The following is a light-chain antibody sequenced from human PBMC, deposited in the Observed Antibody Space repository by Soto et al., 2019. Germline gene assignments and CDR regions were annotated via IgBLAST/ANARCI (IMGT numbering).Light chain of an antibody. CDR2: AAS. CDR1: QSISNY. V-gene: IGKV1-39*01. Sequence: DIQMTQSPSSLSASVGDRVTITCRASQSISNYLNWYQQKPGKAPKLLIYAASSLQSGVPSRFSGSGSGTDFTLTISSLQPEDFANYSCQQSYTTLFTFGPGTNVDI. J-gene: IGKJ3*01. CDR3: QQSYTTLFT.